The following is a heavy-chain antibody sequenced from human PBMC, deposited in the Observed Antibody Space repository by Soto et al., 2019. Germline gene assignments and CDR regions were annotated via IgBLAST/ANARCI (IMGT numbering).Heavy chain of an antibody. V-gene: IGHV4-30-4*01. J-gene: IGHJ5*02. Sequence: SETLSLTCTVSGGSISSGDYYWSWIRQPPGKCLEWIGYIYYSGSTYYNPSLKSRVTISVDTSKNQFSLKLSSVTAADTAVYYCARDRGYCSGGSCYDWFDPWGQGTQVTVYS. CDR3: ARDRGYCSGGSCYDWFDP. CDR1: GGSISSGDYY. CDR2: IYYSGST. D-gene: IGHD2-15*01.